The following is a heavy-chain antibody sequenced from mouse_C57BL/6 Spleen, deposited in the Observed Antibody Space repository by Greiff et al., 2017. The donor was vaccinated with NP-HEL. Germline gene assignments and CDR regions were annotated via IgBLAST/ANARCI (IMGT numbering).Heavy chain of an antibody. CDR3: AKKKTYYDNYGGY. V-gene: IGHV1-7*01. CDR1: GYTFTSYW. CDR2: INPSSGYT. J-gene: IGHJ2*01. Sequence: VQLQQSGAELAKPGASVKLSCKASGYTFTSYWMHWVKQRPGQGLEWIGYINPSSGYTKYNEKFKDKATLTADKSSSTAYMQLSSLTYADSAVYYCAKKKTYYDNYGGYRGQGTTLTVSS. D-gene: IGHD2-10*01.